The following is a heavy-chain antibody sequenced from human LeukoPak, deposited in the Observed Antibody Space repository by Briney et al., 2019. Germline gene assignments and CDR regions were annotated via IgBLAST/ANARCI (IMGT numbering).Heavy chain of an antibody. CDR1: GGTFSSYA. Sequence: SVKVSCKASGGTFSSYAISWVRQAPGQGLEWMGGIIPIFGTANYAQKFQGRVTITADESTSTAYMELSSLRSEDTAVYYCARDRMSIAAAGTPPNWFDPWSQGTLVIVSS. CDR3: ARDRMSIAAAGTPPNWFDP. CDR2: IIPIFGTA. J-gene: IGHJ5*02. V-gene: IGHV1-69*13. D-gene: IGHD6-13*01.